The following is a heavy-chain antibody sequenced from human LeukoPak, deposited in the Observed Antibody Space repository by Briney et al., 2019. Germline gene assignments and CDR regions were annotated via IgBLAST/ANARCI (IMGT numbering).Heavy chain of an antibody. Sequence: ASVKVSCKASGYTFTGYYMHWVRQAPGQGLEWMGWINPNSGGTNYAQKFQGRVTMTRDTSISTAYMELSRPRSDDTAVYYCARGSYYYDSSGYYRRGAFDIWGQGTMVTVSS. CDR2: INPNSGGT. V-gene: IGHV1-2*02. D-gene: IGHD3-22*01. CDR3: ARGSYYYDSSGYYRRGAFDI. J-gene: IGHJ3*02. CDR1: GYTFTGYY.